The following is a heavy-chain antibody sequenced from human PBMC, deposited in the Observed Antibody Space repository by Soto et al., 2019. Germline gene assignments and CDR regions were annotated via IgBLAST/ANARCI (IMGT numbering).Heavy chain of an antibody. CDR1: GFSFGSYT. Sequence: EEQLVESGGAVVQPGGSLRLSCEASGFSFGSYTMHWVRQAPGKGLEWVSLISWNGGSSFYADSVKGRFTISRDNSKDPLFLQMNNLRPKDRAFYYCEKNIGAVGWGGGDVWGHGTTVTVSS. CDR3: EKNIGAVGWGGGDV. V-gene: IGHV3-43*01. D-gene: IGHD3-10*01. CDR2: ISWNGGSS. J-gene: IGHJ6*02.